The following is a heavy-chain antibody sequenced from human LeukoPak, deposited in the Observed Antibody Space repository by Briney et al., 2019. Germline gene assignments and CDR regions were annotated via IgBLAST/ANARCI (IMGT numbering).Heavy chain of an antibody. CDR2: ISTGGSTT. CDR1: GGSLSSDY. D-gene: IGHD3-10*01. Sequence: LSLTCPVSGGSLSSDYWSWVRQASGKGLEWLSYISTGGSTTHYADFVKGRFTMSRDNVKNSLYLQMNSLRAEDTAVYYCARYYGSGSYVTGGMDVWGQGTTVTVSS. CDR3: ARYYGSGSYVTGGMDV. V-gene: IGHV3-11*04. J-gene: IGHJ6*02.